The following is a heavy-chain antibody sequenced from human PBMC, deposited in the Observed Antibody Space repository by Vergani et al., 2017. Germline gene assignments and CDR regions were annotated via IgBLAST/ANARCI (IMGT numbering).Heavy chain of an antibody. CDR2: ISGSGGST. J-gene: IGHJ5*02. D-gene: IGHD6-13*01. CDR3: AKGFVVDSSSWHSVHWFDP. Sequence: EVQLLESGGGLVQPGGSLRLSCAASGFTFSSYAMSWVRQAPGKGLEWVSVISGSGGSTYYADSVKGRFTISRDNSKNTLYLQMNSLRAEDTAIYYCAKGFVVDSSSWHSVHWFDPWVQGTLVTVSS. CDR1: GFTFSSYA. V-gene: IGHV3-23*01.